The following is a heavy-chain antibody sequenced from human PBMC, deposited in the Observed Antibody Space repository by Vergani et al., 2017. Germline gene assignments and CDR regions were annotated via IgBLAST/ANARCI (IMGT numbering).Heavy chain of an antibody. J-gene: IGHJ4*02. CDR3: ARMGGWGAFDY. CDR2: IDWDDDK. D-gene: IGHD7-27*01. CDR1: GFSLSTSRMR. Sequence: QVTLKESGPALVKPTQTLTLTCTFSGFSLSTSRMRVSWIRQPPGQALEWLARIDWDDDKFYSTSLKTRLTISKDTSKNQVVLTMTNMDPVDTATYYCARMGGWGAFDYWGQGTLVTVSS. V-gene: IGHV2-70*04.